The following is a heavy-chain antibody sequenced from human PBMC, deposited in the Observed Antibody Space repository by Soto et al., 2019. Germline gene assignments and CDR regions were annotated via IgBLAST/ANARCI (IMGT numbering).Heavy chain of an antibody. D-gene: IGHD2-2*03. CDR3: AKMEGMDPWAYSFDY. Sequence: EVQVLESGGGLVQPGGSLRLSCAATGFTFSDFAMSWVRQAPGKGLEWVSRIYGGGNGPHYADSVKGRVTISRDNSKNTFYLQMNSRRAEDTAVYYCAKMEGMDPWAYSFDYWGQGTLVTVSS. CDR1: GFTFSDFA. V-gene: IGHV3-23*01. CDR2: IYGGGNGP. J-gene: IGHJ4*02.